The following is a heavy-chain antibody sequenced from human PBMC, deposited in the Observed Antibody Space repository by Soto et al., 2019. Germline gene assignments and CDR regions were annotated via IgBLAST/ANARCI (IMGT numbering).Heavy chain of an antibody. D-gene: IGHD3-10*01. J-gene: IGHJ6*01. CDR1: SGPSKSHN. Sequence: QVQVQQSGPGLVKPSETLSLTCTVSSGPSKSHNWGWIRQPPGRGLEWIGYVYDTWSTSYNPSLTSPVTVSADTSTNRISLTLRFVTAADTAVYYCVRQGIGFLHGLVDVWGQGTTVIVSS. V-gene: IGHV4-59*08. CDR2: VYDTWST. CDR3: VRQGIGFLHGLVDV.